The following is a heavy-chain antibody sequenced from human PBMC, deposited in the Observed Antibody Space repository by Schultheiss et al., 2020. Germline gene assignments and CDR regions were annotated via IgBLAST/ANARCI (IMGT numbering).Heavy chain of an antibody. Sequence: SVKVSCKASGGTFSSYAISWVRQAPGQGLEWMGGIIPIFGTANYAQKFQGRVTITADESTSTAYMELSSLRSEDTAVYYCARDVVGDSSGYFTDDYWGQGTLVTVSS. CDR3: ARDVVGDSSGYFTDDY. D-gene: IGHD3-22*01. J-gene: IGHJ4*02. CDR1: GGTFSSYA. CDR2: IIPIFGTA. V-gene: IGHV1-69*13.